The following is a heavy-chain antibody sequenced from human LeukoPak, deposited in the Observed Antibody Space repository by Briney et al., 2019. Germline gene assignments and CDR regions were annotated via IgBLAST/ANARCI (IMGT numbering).Heavy chain of an antibody. CDR1: GFTFSSYE. V-gene: IGHV3-48*03. CDR3: ARGVVVAATPDY. J-gene: IGHJ4*02. Sequence: GGSLRLSCAASGFTFSSYEMSWVRQAPGKGLEWVSYISDVGGTHYADSVKGRFTISRDNAKNSLFLQMNSLRAEDTAVYYCARGVVVAATPDYWGQGTLVTVSS. CDR2: ISDVGGT. D-gene: IGHD2-15*01.